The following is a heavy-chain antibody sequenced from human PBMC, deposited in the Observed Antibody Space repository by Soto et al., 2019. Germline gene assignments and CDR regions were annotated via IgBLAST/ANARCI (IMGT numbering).Heavy chain of an antibody. V-gene: IGHV3-11*01. J-gene: IGHJ6*02. CDR2: ISSNGNTI. D-gene: IGHD6-13*01. CDR3: ARDFSSQGYYYGVDV. CDR1: GFTFSDYY. Sequence: GGSLRLSCTASGFTFSDYYMSWIRQAPGKGLEWVSRISSNGNTIKNADSVKGRFTISRDNAKKSLYLQMNSLRAEDTAVYYCARDFSSQGYYYGVDVWGQGTTVTVSS.